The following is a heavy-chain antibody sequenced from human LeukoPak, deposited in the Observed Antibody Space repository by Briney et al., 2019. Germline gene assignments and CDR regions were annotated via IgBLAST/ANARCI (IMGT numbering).Heavy chain of an antibody. CDR3: ARSLFRFLEWSYRSYYYYYMDV. D-gene: IGHD3-3*01. CDR2: IIPIFGTV. J-gene: IGHJ6*03. V-gene: IGHV1-69*06. Sequence: GASVKVSCKASGGTFSSYAISWVRHAPGQGLEWMGGIIPIFGTVNYAQKFQGRVTITADKSTSTAYMELSSLRSEDTAVYYCARSLFRFLEWSYRSYYYYYMDVWGKGTTVTVSS. CDR1: GGTFSSYA.